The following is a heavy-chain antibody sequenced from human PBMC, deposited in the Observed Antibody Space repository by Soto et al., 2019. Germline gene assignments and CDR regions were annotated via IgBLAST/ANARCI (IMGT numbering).Heavy chain of an antibody. V-gene: IGHV4-59*12. CDR1: GGSINSYY. CDR3: ARGERTPDRHYYYYYMDV. Sequence: SETLSLTCTVSGGSINSYYWSWIRQPPGKGPEWIGYIYYSGRTNYNPSLKSRVTISVDTSKNQFSLKLSSVTAADTAVYYCARGERTPDRHYYYYYMDVWGKGTTVTVSS. D-gene: IGHD3-16*02. J-gene: IGHJ6*03. CDR2: IYYSGRT.